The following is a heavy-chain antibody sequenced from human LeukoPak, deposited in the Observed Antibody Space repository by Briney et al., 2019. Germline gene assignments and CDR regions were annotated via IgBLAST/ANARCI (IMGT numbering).Heavy chain of an antibody. CDR1: GGSFSGYY. J-gene: IGHJ3*02. CDR2: INRSGST. V-gene: IGHV4-34*01. D-gene: IGHD2-2*02. Sequence: SETLSLTCAVYGGSFSGYYWSWIRQPPGKGLEWIGEINRSGSTNYNPSLKSRVTISVDTSKNQFSLKLSSVTAADTAVYYCARYTVLGYCSSTSCYRRAFDIWGQGTMVTVSS. CDR3: ARYTVLGYCSSTSCYRRAFDI.